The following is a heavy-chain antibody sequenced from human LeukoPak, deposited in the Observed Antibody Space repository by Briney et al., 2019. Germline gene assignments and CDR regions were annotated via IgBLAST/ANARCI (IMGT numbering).Heavy chain of an antibody. J-gene: IGHJ4*02. D-gene: IGHD4-11*01. Sequence: SETPSLTCTVSGGSISSYYWSWIRQPSGKGLEWIGYIYYSGSTNYNPSLKSRVTISVDTSKNQFSLKLSSVTAADTAVYYCARGTTVTLFDYWGQGTLVTVSS. CDR2: IYYSGST. CDR1: GGSISSYY. CDR3: ARGTTVTLFDY. V-gene: IGHV4-59*01.